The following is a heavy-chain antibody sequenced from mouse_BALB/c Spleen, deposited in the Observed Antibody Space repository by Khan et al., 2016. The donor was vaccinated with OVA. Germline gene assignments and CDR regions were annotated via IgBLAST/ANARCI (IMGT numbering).Heavy chain of an antibody. D-gene: IGHD1-1*02. V-gene: IGHV1-7*01. CDR3: ARGGYGSFAY. Sequence: QVQLQQSGAELAKPGASVKMSCKASGYTFTSYWIHWVKQRPGQGLEWIGYINPSTGYTEYNQKFKDKATLTAAKSSSTAYMQLSSLTSENSAVYYCARGGYGSFAYWGQGTLVTVSA. CDR1: GYTFTSYW. J-gene: IGHJ3*01. CDR2: INPSTGYT.